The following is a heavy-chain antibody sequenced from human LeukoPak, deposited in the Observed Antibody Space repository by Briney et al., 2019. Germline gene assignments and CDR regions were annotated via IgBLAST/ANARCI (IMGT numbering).Heavy chain of an antibody. CDR3: ARDGYYYDSSGYYWLSYGMDV. V-gene: IGHV1-8*01. Sequence: ASVKVSCKASGYTFTSYDINWVRQATGQGLEWMGWMNPNSGNTGYAQKFQGRVTMTRNTSISTAYMELSSLRSEDTAVYYCARDGYYYDSSGYYWLSYGMDVWGQGTTVTVSS. D-gene: IGHD3-22*01. CDR2: MNPNSGNT. J-gene: IGHJ6*02. CDR1: GYTFTSYD.